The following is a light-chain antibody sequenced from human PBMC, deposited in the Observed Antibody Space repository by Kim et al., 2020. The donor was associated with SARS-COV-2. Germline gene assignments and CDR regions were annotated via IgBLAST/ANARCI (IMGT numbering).Light chain of an antibody. CDR3: QAWDSSTAV. Sequence: VSPEQTASITCSGDKLGDKYSCWYQQKPGQSPVLVIYQDSKRPSGIPERFSGSNSGNTATLTISGTQAMDEADYYCQAWDSSTAVFGTGTKVTVL. J-gene: IGLJ1*01. CDR1: KLGDKY. CDR2: QDS. V-gene: IGLV3-1*01.